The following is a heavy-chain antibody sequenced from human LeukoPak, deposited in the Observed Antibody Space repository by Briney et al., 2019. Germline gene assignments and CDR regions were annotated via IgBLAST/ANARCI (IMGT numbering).Heavy chain of an antibody. CDR1: DDSISRRGYY. D-gene: IGHD5/OR15-5a*01. J-gene: IGHJ4*02. CDR2: IYYNGRSGNT. Sequence: SETLSLTCSVSDDSISRRGYYWSWIRQRPGRGLELTGYIYYNGRSGNTYYNLALKSRVTMSIDTGEKHFSLRLTSVTAADTAVYYCANSLPTVSTRNYFDYWGQGTLVIVSS. V-gene: IGHV4-31*03. CDR3: ANSLPTVSTRNYFDY.